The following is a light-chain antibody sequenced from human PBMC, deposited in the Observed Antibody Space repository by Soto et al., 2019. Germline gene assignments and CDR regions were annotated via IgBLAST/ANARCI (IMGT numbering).Light chain of an antibody. CDR3: QQYNSLVT. CDR1: QSISSW. J-gene: IGKJ1*01. V-gene: IGKV1-5*03. CDR2: KAS. Sequence: DIQMTQSPSTLSASVGDRVTITCRASQSISSWLAWYQQKPGKAPKLLIYKASSLESGVPSRFSGSGSGTEFTLTIRSLKPDDFATYYCQQYNSLVTFGQGTKVDIK.